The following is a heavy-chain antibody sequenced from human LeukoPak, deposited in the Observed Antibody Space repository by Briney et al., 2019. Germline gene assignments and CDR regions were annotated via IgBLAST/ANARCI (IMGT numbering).Heavy chain of an antibody. CDR2: IYYSGST. J-gene: IGHJ4*02. CDR1: GGSISSYY. Sequence: SETLSLTCTVSGGSISSYYWGWIRQPPGKGLEWIGSIYYSGSTYYNPSLKSRVTISVDTSKNQFSLKLSSVTAVDTAVYYCARLVRIAAAGTGATGFDYWGQGTLVTVSS. V-gene: IGHV4-39*01. CDR3: ARLVRIAAAGTGATGFDY. D-gene: IGHD6-13*01.